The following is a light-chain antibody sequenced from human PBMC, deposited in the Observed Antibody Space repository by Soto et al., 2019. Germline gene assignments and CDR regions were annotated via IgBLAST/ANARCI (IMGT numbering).Light chain of an antibody. CDR1: QSVSSSY. CDR2: GAS. Sequence: DIVLTHSPGTLSLSPWERATLSCRASQSVSSSYLAWYQQKPGQAPRLLIYGASSRATGIPDRFSGSGSGTDFTLTISRLEPEDFALYYCQQYGTSPLTFGGGTKVDIK. J-gene: IGKJ4*01. V-gene: IGKV3-20*01. CDR3: QQYGTSPLT.